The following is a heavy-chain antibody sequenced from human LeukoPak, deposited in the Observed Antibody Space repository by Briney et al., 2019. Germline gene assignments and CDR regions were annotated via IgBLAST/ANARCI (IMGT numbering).Heavy chain of an antibody. CDR1: GFTFSSYG. V-gene: IGHV3-30*18. CDR3: AKTFYGSGTNDAFDI. J-gene: IGHJ3*02. Sequence: GGSLRLSCAASGFTFSSYGMHWVRQAPGKGLEWVAVISYDGSNKYYADSVKGRFTISRDNSKNTLYLQMNSLRAEDTAVYYCAKTFYGSGTNDAFDIWGQGTMVTVSS. D-gene: IGHD3-10*01. CDR2: ISYDGSNK.